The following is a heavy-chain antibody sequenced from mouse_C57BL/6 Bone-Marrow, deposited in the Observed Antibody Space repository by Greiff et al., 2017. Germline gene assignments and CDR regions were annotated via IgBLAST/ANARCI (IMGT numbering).Heavy chain of an antibody. V-gene: IGHV14-4*01. J-gene: IGHJ4*01. CDR2: IDPENGDT. D-gene: IGHD4-1*01. CDR1: GFNIKDDY. Sequence: EVQLVESGAELVRPGASVKLSCTASGFNIKDDYMHWVKQRPEQGLEWIGWIDPENGDTEYASKFQGKATITADTSSNTAYLQLSSLTSEDTAVYYCTTLNCFYAMDYWGQGTSVTVSS. CDR3: TTLNCFYAMDY.